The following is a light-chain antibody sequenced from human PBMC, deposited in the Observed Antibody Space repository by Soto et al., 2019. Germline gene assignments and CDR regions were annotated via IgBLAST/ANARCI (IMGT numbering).Light chain of an antibody. V-gene: IGLV1-44*01. Sequence: QSALTQPPSASGTPGQRVTLSCSGSDSNIGRNTVNWFQQLPGTAPKLLIYSTYQRPSGVPDRFSGSKSGTSASLVISGLQSEDEAHYYCAAWDESLNGWVFGGGTKLTVL. CDR1: DSNIGRNT. CDR3: AAWDESLNGWV. J-gene: IGLJ3*02. CDR2: STY.